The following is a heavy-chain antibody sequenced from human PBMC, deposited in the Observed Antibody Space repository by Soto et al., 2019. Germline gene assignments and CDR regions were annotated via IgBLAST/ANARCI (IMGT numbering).Heavy chain of an antibody. V-gene: IGHV1-8*01. J-gene: IGHJ6*03. CDR2: MNPNSGNT. D-gene: IGHD2-2*01. CDR3: ARVSRYCSSTNVLAPTKTCYYYYYMDV. Sequence: ASVKVSCKASGYTFTSYDINWVRQATGQGLEWMGWMNPNSGNTGYAQKFQGRVTMTRNTTISTAYMELSSLRSEDTVVDYCARVSRYCSSTNVLAPTKTCYYYYYMDVWGKGTTVTVSS. CDR1: GYTFTSYD.